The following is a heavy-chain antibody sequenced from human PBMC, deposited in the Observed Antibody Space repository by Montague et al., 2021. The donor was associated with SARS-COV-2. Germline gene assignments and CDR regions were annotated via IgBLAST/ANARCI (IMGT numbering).Heavy chain of an antibody. CDR2: IDWDDDK. CDR1: GFSLSTSGMC. V-gene: IGHV2-70*11. D-gene: IGHD3-10*01. Sequence: PALVKPTQTLTLTCTFSGFSLSTSGMCVSWIRQPPGKALEWLARIDWDDDKYYSTSLKTRLTISKDTSKNQVVLTTTNMDPVDTATYHCARMFGGILAFDIWGQGTMVTVSS. CDR3: ARMFGGILAFDI. J-gene: IGHJ3*02.